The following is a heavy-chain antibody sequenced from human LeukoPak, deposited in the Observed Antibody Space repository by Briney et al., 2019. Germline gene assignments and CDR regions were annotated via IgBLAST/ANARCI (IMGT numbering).Heavy chain of an antibody. J-gene: IGHJ4*02. CDR1: GGSISSYY. V-gene: IGHV4-4*09. CDR3: AHGKQWLAFDY. Sequence: SETLSLTCTVSGGSISSYYWSWIRQPPGKGLQWIGNTYNSGSTNYNPSLQSRVTISVDTSKNEFSLKLSSVTVADTAVYYCAHGKQWLAFDYWGQGILVTVSS. D-gene: IGHD6-19*01. CDR2: TYNSGST.